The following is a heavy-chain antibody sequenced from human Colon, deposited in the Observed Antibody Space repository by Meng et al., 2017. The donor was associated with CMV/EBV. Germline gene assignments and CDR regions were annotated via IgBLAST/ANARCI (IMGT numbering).Heavy chain of an antibody. CDR2: INQDGTEK. CDR3: GGGGYQLDY. J-gene: IGHJ4*02. D-gene: IGHD3-22*01. Sequence: GGSLRLSCAASGFTFNTYWMSWVRQAPGKGLEWVANINQDGTEKYYVDSVKGRFTIFRDNAKSSLYLQMNSLRAEDTAVYYCGGGGYQLDYWGQGSLVTVSS. CDR1: GFTFNTYW. V-gene: IGHV3-7*04.